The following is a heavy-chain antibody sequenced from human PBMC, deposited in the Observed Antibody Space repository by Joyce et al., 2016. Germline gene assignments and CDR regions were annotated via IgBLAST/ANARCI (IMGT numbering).Heavy chain of an antibody. J-gene: IGHJ4*02. CDR2: IFYNGDT. CDR1: GGSISSDSYY. CDR3: ARDRGAWAFDY. Sequence: QLQLQKSGPGLVKPSETLSLSCTVSGGSISSDSYYWGWVRQPPGKGLEWSGTIFYNGDTYYNPSLKTRVTILIDTSRNQFSLNLNSVTAADTAVYYCARDRGAWAFDYWGQGTLVTVSS. D-gene: IGHD4-17*01. V-gene: IGHV4-39*07.